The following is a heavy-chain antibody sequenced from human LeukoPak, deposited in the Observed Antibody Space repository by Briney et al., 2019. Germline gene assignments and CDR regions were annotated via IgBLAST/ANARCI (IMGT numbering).Heavy chain of an antibody. CDR2: ISSDGTNK. V-gene: IGHV3-30-3*01. CDR1: GFTFNSSP. CDR3: VREGGSSGRAGYFDH. J-gene: IGHJ4*02. Sequence: GRPLRLSCAASGFTFNSSPLHWVRQTPGKGLEWLALISSDGTNKHYADSVEGRFTISRDNSKNTLDLQLDSLRPEDTATYYCVREGGSSGRAGYFDHWGRGILVTVSS. D-gene: IGHD6-25*01.